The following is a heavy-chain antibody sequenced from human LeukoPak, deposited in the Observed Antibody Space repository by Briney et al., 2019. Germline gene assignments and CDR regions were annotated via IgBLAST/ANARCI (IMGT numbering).Heavy chain of an antibody. CDR3: ARVRYYYDSSGYPDY. D-gene: IGHD3-22*01. J-gene: IGHJ4*02. CDR2: INPNSGGT. Sequence: ASVKVSCKTSGYRFTAYPLHWVRQAPGQGLEWMGWINPNSGGTNYAQKFQGRVTMTRDTSISTAYMELSRLRSDDTAVYYCARVRYYYDSSGYPDYWGQGTLVTVSS. CDR1: GYRFTAYP. V-gene: IGHV1-2*02.